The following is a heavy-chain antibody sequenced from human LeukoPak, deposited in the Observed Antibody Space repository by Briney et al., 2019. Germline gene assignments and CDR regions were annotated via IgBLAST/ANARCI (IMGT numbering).Heavy chain of an antibody. CDR2: TYYRSKWSR. CDR3: ARDANTQYLGGWYVFGF. V-gene: IGHV6-1*01. Sequence: SQTLSLTCAISGDSVSSNRAAWTWIRQSPSSGLEWLGRTYYRSKWSREYAISVKSRIVINPDTSKNQFSLQLNSVTPDDTAVYYCARDANTQYLGGWYVFGFWGQGILVTVSS. D-gene: IGHD6-19*01. J-gene: IGHJ4*02. CDR1: GDSVSSNRAA.